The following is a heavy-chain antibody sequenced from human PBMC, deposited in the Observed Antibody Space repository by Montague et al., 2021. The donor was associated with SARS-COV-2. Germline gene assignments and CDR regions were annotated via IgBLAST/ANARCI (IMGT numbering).Heavy chain of an antibody. CDR3: ARHSGRDTIFGVVIIPDAFDI. J-gene: IGHJ3*02. D-gene: IGHD3-3*01. CDR2: IYYSGST. CDR1: GSSISSSSYY. Sequence: SETLSLTCTVSGSSISSSSYYWGWIRQPPGKGREWIGSIYYSGSTYYNPSLKSRVTISVDTSKNQFSLKLSSVTAADTAVYYCARHSGRDTIFGVVIIPDAFDIWGQGTMVTVSS. V-gene: IGHV4-39*01.